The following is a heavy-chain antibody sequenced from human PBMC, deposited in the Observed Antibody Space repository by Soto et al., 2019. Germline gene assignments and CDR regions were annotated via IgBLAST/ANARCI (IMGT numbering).Heavy chain of an antibody. D-gene: IGHD6-19*01. CDR1: GFTFSSYA. CDR2: ISGGGGNT. CDR3: AKDRGAGGRFSGIAVAGIPS. J-gene: IGHJ5*02. V-gene: IGHV3-23*01. Sequence: EVQLLESGGGLVQPGGSLRLSCAASGFTFSSYAMSWVRQTPGKGLEWVSGISGGGGNTYYADSVTGRFTISRDNSRNTLYVQMNSLRAADTARYYCAKDRGAGGRFSGIAVAGIPSWGQGTLVTVSS.